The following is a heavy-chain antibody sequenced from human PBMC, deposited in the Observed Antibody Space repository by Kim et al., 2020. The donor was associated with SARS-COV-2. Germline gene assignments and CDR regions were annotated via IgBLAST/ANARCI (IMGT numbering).Heavy chain of an antibody. J-gene: IGHJ4*02. CDR2: ISYDEINK. Sequence: GGSLRLSCAASGFTFRNYLMHWVRQAPGKGLEWVALISYDEINKHYADSVKGRFAISRDNSKNTVYLDMNSLRAEDTAVYYCAREDFRALDYWGQGTLVTVSS. CDR1: GFTFRNYL. V-gene: IGHV3-30*09. D-gene: IGHD3-10*01. CDR3: AREDFRALDY.